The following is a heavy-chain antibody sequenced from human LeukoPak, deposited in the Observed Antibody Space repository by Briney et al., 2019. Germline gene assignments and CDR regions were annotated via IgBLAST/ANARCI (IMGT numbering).Heavy chain of an antibody. V-gene: IGHV3-30*18. Sequence: GGSLRLSCAASGFTFSSYWMSWVRQAPGKGLEWVAVISYDGSNKYYADSVKGRFTISRDNSKNTLYLQMNSLRAEDTAVYYCAKPYYDFWSGWSVLDYWGQGTLVTVSS. J-gene: IGHJ4*02. CDR3: AKPYYDFWSGWSVLDY. CDR2: ISYDGSNK. D-gene: IGHD3-3*01. CDR1: GFTFSSYW.